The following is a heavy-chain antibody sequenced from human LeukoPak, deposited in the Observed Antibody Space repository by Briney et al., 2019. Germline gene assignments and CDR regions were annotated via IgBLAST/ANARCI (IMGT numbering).Heavy chain of an antibody. J-gene: IGHJ3*02. CDR2: INHSGST. CDR3: ARKRGYSYGYAFDT. V-gene: IGHV4-34*01. D-gene: IGHD5-18*01. CDR1: GGSFSGYY. Sequence: SETLSLTCAVYGGSFSGYYWSWIRQPPGKGLEWIGEINHSGSTNYNPSLKSRVTISVDTSKNQFSLKLSSVTAADTAVYYCARKRGYSYGYAFDTWGQGTMVTVSS.